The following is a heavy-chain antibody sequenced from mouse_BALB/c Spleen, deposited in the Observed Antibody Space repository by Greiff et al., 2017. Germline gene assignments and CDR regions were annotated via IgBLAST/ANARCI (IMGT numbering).Heavy chain of an antibody. Sequence: EVKLVESGGGLVKPGGSLKLSCAASGFTFSDYYMYWVRQTPEKRLEWVATISDGGSYTYYPDSVKGRFTISRDNAKNNLYLQMSSLKSEDTAMYYCARCATPYYYAMDYWGQGTSVTVSS. V-gene: IGHV5-4*02. CDR1: GFTFSDYY. CDR2: ISDGGSYT. CDR3: ARCATPYYYAMDY. J-gene: IGHJ4*01. D-gene: IGHD1-1*01.